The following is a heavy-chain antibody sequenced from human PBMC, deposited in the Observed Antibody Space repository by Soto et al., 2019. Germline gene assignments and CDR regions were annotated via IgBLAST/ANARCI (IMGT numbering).Heavy chain of an antibody. CDR2: IYYSGST. CDR3: ARRYGSAIDY. J-gene: IGHJ4*02. CDR1: GGYVNKNNYF. D-gene: IGHD1-26*01. Sequence: PSETLSLTCTVSGGYVNKNNYFWSWIRQPPGKGLEWIGYIYYSGSTNCNPSLKSRVTISVDTSKNQFSLKLSSVTAADTAVYYCARRYGSAIDYWGQGTLVTVSS. V-gene: IGHV4-61*01.